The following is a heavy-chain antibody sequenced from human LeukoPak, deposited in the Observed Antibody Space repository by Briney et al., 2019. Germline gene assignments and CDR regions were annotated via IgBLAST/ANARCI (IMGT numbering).Heavy chain of an antibody. V-gene: IGHV4-4*02. Sequence: PSETLSLTCAVSGGSISSSNWWSWVRQPPGKGLEWIGEIYHSGSTNYHPSLKSRVTISVDTSKNQFSLKLSSVTAADTAVYYCARVTGTSVDYWGQGTLVTVSS. D-gene: IGHD4-11*01. CDR2: IYHSGST. J-gene: IGHJ4*02. CDR1: GGSISSSNW. CDR3: ARVTGTSVDY.